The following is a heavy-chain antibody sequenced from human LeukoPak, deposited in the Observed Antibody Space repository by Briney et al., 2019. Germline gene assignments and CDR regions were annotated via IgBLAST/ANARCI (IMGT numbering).Heavy chain of an antibody. Sequence: SETLSLTYTVSGGSISSYYWSWIRQPAGKGLEWIGRIYTSGSTNYNPSLKSRVTMSVDTSKNQFSLKLSSVTAADTAVYYCARDPSPYYYDSSGYYGGVDPWGQGTLVTVSS. CDR1: GGSISSYY. J-gene: IGHJ5*02. D-gene: IGHD3-22*01. V-gene: IGHV4-4*07. CDR2: IYTSGST. CDR3: ARDPSPYYYDSSGYYGGVDP.